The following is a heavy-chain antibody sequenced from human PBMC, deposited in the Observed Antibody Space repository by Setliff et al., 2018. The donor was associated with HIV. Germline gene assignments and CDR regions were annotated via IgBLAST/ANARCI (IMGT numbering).Heavy chain of an antibody. CDR2: IDYSGSA. D-gene: IGHD5-18*01. Sequence: PSETLSLTCSVSGDSISSGSYFWGWIRQTPGKGLEWIGYIDYSGSAFYNPSLKSRITISRDTSKNQFSLKMNSVTAADTAVYYCAREGKTALVTKYFDYWGHGKLVTVSS. CDR1: GDSISSGSYF. J-gene: IGHJ4*01. V-gene: IGHV4-31*02. CDR3: AREGKTALVTKYFDY.